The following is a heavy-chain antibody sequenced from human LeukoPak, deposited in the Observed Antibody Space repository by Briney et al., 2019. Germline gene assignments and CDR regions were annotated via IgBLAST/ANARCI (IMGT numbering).Heavy chain of an antibody. CDR3: AQGVYCSGGSCYFGY. V-gene: IGHV3-21*01. CDR1: GFTFSSYA. D-gene: IGHD2-15*01. Sequence: AGGSLRLSCAASGFTFSSYAMSWVRQAPGKGLEWVSSISVNSNYIYYADSVKGRFTISRDNAKNSVYLQMNSLRAEDTAVYYCAQGVYCSGGSCYFGYWGQGTLVTVSS. CDR2: ISVNSNYI. J-gene: IGHJ4*02.